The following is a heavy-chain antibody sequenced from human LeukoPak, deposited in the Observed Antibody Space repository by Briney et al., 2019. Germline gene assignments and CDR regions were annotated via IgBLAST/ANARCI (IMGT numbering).Heavy chain of an antibody. Sequence: PGGSLRLSCAASGFTFSSYSMNWVRQAPGKGLEWVSYISSSSSTIYYADSVKGRFTISRDNAKNSLYLQMNSLRDEDTAVHYCARGALLEWLLYFDYWGQGTLVTVSS. CDR2: ISSSSSTI. D-gene: IGHD3-3*01. J-gene: IGHJ4*02. V-gene: IGHV3-48*02. CDR1: GFTFSSYS. CDR3: ARGALLEWLLYFDY.